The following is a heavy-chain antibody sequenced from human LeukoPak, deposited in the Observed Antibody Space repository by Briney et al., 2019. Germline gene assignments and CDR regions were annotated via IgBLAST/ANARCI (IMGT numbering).Heavy chain of an antibody. J-gene: IGHJ4*02. CDR2: ISSSSSYI. D-gene: IGHD2-15*01. CDR1: GLTFSNYS. CDR3: ARVSGGSIDY. Sequence: GGSLRLSCAASGLTFSNYSMNWVRQAPGKGLEWVSSISSSSSYIYYADSVKGRFTISRDNAKNSLYLQMNSLRAEDTAVYYCARVSGGSIDYWGQGTLVTVSS. V-gene: IGHV3-21*01.